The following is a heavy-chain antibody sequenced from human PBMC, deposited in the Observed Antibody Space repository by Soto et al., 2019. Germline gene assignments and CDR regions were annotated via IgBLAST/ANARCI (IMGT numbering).Heavy chain of an antibody. CDR3: ARLIGWGSNPRTGYYYMDV. D-gene: IGHD3-16*02. J-gene: IGHJ6*03. CDR2: IFYTGST. CDR1: GGSISSYY. V-gene: IGHV4-59*08. Sequence: SETLSLTCTASGGSISSYYWSWIRQPPGKGLEYIGYIFYTGSTSYSPSLKSRVTISLDTSKNQFSLKLNSVTAADTAVYYCARLIGWGSNPRTGYYYMDVWGKGTTVTVSS.